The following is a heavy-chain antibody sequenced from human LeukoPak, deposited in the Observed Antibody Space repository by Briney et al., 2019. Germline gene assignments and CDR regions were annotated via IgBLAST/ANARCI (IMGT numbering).Heavy chain of an antibody. CDR1: GGSFSGYY. J-gene: IGHJ4*02. V-gene: IGHV4-59*08. CDR3: ARQGAVAATIDY. D-gene: IGHD6-19*01. CDR2: IYYSGST. Sequence: SSETLSLTCAVYGGSFSGYYWSWIRQPPGKGLEWIGYIYYSGSTNYNPSLKSRVTISVDTSKNQFSLKLSSVTAADTAVYYCARQGAVAATIDYWGQGTLVTVSS.